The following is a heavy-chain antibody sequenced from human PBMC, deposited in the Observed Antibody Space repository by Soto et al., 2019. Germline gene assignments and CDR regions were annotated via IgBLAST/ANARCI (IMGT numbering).Heavy chain of an antibody. V-gene: IGHV3-30-3*01. CDR3: ARAEMLFSRITMIGAGDI. CDR2: ISYDGSNK. J-gene: IGHJ3*02. Sequence: QVQLVESGGGVVQPGRSLRLSCAASGFTFSSYAMHWVRQAPGKGLEWVAVISYDGSNKYYADSVKGRFTISRDNSKNTLYLQMNSLRAEDTAVYYCARAEMLFSRITMIGAGDIWGQGTMVTVSS. D-gene: IGHD3-22*01. CDR1: GFTFSSYA.